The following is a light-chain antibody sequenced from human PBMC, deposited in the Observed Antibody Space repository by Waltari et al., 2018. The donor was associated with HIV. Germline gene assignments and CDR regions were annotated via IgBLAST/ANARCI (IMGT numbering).Light chain of an antibody. CDR2: DAS. CDR3: QQRSSGIT. CDR1: QSVTSNY. V-gene: IGKV3-11*01. Sequence: EIVLTQSPATLSLSPGERATLSCRASQSVTSNYLAWYQQKPGQAPRLLIYDASNRATGIPARFSGSGSGTDFTLTISSLEPEDFAVYYCQQRSSGITFGQGTRLEIK. J-gene: IGKJ5*01.